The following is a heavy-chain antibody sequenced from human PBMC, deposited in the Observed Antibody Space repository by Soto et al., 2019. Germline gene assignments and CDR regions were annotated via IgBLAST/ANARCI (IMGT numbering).Heavy chain of an antibody. V-gene: IGHV1-46*01. CDR1: GYTFTSYY. Sequence: ASVKVSCKASGYTFTSYYMHWVRQAHEQGLEWMGIINPSGGSTSYAQKFQGRVTMTRDTSTSTVCMELSSLRSEDTAVYYCARARAGDSSGYYHDALDIWGQGTMVTVSS. CDR2: INPSGGST. D-gene: IGHD3-22*01. CDR3: ARARAGDSSGYYHDALDI. J-gene: IGHJ3*02.